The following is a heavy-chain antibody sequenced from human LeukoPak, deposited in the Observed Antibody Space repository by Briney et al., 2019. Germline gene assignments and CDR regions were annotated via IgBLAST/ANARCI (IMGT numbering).Heavy chain of an antibody. Sequence: AGGSLRLSCAASGFTFSDYYMSWIRQAPGKGLEWVSYISSSGSTIYYADSVKGRFTISRDNAKNSLYLQMNSLRAEDTAVYYCARPSGSYYENAFDIWGQGTMVTVSS. D-gene: IGHD1-26*01. CDR2: ISSSGSTI. CDR1: GFTFSDYY. V-gene: IGHV3-11*01. CDR3: ARPSGSYYENAFDI. J-gene: IGHJ3*02.